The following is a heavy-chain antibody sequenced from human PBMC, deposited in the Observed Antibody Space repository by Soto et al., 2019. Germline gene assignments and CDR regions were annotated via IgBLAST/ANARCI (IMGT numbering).Heavy chain of an antibody. V-gene: IGHV4-31*03. CDR3: ARDSGLQYYYDSSGYSTNYEYFQH. CDR2: IYYRGST. CDR1: GDSISTSGYY. D-gene: IGHD3-22*01. J-gene: IGHJ1*01. Sequence: SETLSLTCTVSGDSISTSGYYWSWIRQLPGKGLEWIGYIYYRGSTYYNPSLKSRVSMSEDTSKNQFSLKLRSVTAADTAVYYCARDSGLQYYYDSSGYSTNYEYFQHWGQGTLVTVSS.